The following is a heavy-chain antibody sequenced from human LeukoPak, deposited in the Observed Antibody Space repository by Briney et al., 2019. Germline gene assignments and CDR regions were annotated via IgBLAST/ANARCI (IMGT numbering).Heavy chain of an antibody. CDR2: INPSGGST. D-gene: IGHD2-15*01. CDR3: ARDRRRYCSGGSCSGWFDP. Sequence: ASVKVSCKASGYTFTGYYMHWVRQAPGQGLEWMGIINPSGGSTSYAQKFQGRVTMTRDMSTSTVYMELSSLRSEDTAVYYCARDRRRYCSGGSCSGWFDPWGQGTLVTVSS. J-gene: IGHJ5*02. CDR1: GYTFTGYY. V-gene: IGHV1-46*01.